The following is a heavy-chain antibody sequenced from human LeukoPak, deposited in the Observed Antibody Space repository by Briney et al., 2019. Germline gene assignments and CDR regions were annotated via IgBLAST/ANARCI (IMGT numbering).Heavy chain of an antibody. CDR3: ARSHDFDWLTDY. D-gene: IGHD3-9*01. V-gene: IGHV4-59*01. CDR1: GASISGDY. CDR2: IHSSGRT. Sequence: PSETLSLTCTVSGASISGDYWNWIRQPPGTRLEWIGYIHSSGRTSYNPSLKSRVTISVDTSKNQFSLNLNSVTSADTAVYYCARSHDFDWLTDYWGQGTLVTVSS. J-gene: IGHJ4*02.